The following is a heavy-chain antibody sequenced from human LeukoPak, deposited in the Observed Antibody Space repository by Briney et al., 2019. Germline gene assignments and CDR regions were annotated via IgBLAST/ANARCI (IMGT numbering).Heavy chain of an antibody. Sequence: GGSLRLSCAASGFTFSSYWMHWVRQAPGKGLEWVSAISGSGGSTYSADSVKGRFTISRDNSKNTLYLQMNSLRAEDTAVYYCAKCILTGYYKGYMDVWGKGTTVTISS. CDR1: GFTFSSYW. D-gene: IGHD3-9*01. J-gene: IGHJ6*03. CDR3: AKCILTGYYKGYMDV. V-gene: IGHV3-23*01. CDR2: ISGSGGST.